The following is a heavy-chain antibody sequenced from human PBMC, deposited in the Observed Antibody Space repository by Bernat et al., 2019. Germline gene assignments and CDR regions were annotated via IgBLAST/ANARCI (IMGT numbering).Heavy chain of an antibody. CDR3: ARNGYSSSWYLNPNYYFDY. Sequence: QVQLVESGGGVVQPGRSLRLSCAASGFTFSSYGMHWVRQAPGKGLEWVAVIWYDGSNKYYADSVKGRFTISRDNYKNTLYLQMNSLRAEDTAVYYCARNGYSSSWYLNPNYYFDYWGQGTLVTVSS. CDR1: GFTFSSYG. CDR2: IWYDGSNK. J-gene: IGHJ4*02. D-gene: IGHD6-13*01. V-gene: IGHV3-33*01.